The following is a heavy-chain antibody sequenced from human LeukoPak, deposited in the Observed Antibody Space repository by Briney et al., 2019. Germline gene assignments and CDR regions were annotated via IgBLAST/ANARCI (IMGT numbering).Heavy chain of an antibody. V-gene: IGHV1-2*02. Sequence: ASVKVSCKTSGYSFTDYYMHWVREAPGQGLEWMGWINPNSGGTSSAQKFQGRVTMTRDTSITTVYMEVSWLTSDDTAIYYCARADRLDGGPYLIGPWGQGTLVTVSS. D-gene: IGHD2-21*01. J-gene: IGHJ5*02. CDR2: INPNSGGT. CDR3: ARADRLDGGPYLIGP. CDR1: GYSFTDYY.